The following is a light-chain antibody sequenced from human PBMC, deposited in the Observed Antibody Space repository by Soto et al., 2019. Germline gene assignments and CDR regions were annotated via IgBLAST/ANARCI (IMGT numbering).Light chain of an antibody. CDR1: QSVSSY. J-gene: IGKJ1*01. CDR3: HEYNYSLT. Sequence: EIVLTQSPATLSLSPGERATLSCRASQSVSSYLAFYQQKRGPPPSLLIYDATNTATGIPARFSGSGSGTALTLTISSLQSEDFAVYYCHEYNYSLTFGQGTKVDIK. V-gene: IGKV3-11*01. CDR2: DAT.